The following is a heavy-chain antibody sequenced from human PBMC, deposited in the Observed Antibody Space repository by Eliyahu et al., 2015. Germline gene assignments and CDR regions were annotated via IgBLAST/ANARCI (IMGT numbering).Heavy chain of an antibody. CDR3: VRRGYTSGSSGVDY. CDR2: IIPVLGVA. J-gene: IGHJ4*02. CDR1: GGSFTDYA. V-gene: IGHV1-69*04. D-gene: IGHD5-18*01. Sequence: QVLLVQSGPEVKKPGSSVKVSCKTSGGSFTDYAISWVRQAPGQGLEWMGRIIPVLGVAYSAQKFQGRVTITADKSTSTLYMELSSLGSEDTAVYYCVRRGYTSGSSGVDYWGQGTRITVSS.